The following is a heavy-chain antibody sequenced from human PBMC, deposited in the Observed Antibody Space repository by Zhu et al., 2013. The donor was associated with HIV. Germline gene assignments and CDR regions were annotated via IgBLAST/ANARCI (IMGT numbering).Heavy chain of an antibody. CDR3: GRRLRYSNSSRQIEYDAFDI. CDR1: GYTFPSYG. J-gene: IGHJ3*02. V-gene: IGHV1-18*01. Sequence: QVQLVQSGAEVEKPGASVKVSCKASGYTFPSYGISWVRQAPGQGLEWMGWTSAYNGNTKYAQKFQGRVTMTRDTSTRTVYMELRSLRSDDTAVYYCGRRLRYSNSSRQIEYDAFDIWGQGTMVTVSS. CDR2: TSAYNGNT. D-gene: IGHD6-13*01.